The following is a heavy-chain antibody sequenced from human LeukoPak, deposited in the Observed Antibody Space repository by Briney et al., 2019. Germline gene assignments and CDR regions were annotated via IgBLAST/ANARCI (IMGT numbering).Heavy chain of an antibody. J-gene: IGHJ6*03. Sequence: GESLKSSCKGSGYSFTSYWIGWVRQMPGKGLEWMGIIYPGDSDTRYSPSFQGQVTISADKSISTAYLQWSSLKASDTAMYYCARRGGSYQGGGYYYYMDVWGKGTTVTVSS. CDR1: GYSFTSYW. CDR3: ARRGGSYQGGGYYYYMDV. D-gene: IGHD1-26*01. CDR2: IYPGDSDT. V-gene: IGHV5-51*01.